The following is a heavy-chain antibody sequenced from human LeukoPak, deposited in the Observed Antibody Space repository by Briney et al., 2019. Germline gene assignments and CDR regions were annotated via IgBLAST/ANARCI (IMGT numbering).Heavy chain of an antibody. CDR2: ISAYNGNT. V-gene: IGHV1-18*01. CDR1: GYTFTSYG. D-gene: IGHD2-15*01. Sequence: GASVKVSCKASGYTFTSYGIIWVRQAPGQGLEWMGWISAYNGNTNYAQKLQGRVTMTTDTSTSTAYMELRSLRSDDTAVYYCARGHHCSGGSCYSDYWGQGTLVTVSS. J-gene: IGHJ4*02. CDR3: ARGHHCSGGSCYSDY.